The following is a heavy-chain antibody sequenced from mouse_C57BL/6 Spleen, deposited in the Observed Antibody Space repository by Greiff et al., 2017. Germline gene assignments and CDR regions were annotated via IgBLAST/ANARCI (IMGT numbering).Heavy chain of an antibody. Sequence: QVQLQQSGAELARPGASVKLSCKASGYTFTSYGISWVKQRTGQGLEWIGEIYPRSGNTYYNEKFKGKATLTADKSSSTGYMELRSLTSEDSAVYFCARWGTVVALYYFDYWGQGTTLTVSS. CDR2: IYPRSGNT. CDR3: ARWGTVVALYYFDY. V-gene: IGHV1-81*01. J-gene: IGHJ2*01. D-gene: IGHD1-1*01. CDR1: GYTFTSYG.